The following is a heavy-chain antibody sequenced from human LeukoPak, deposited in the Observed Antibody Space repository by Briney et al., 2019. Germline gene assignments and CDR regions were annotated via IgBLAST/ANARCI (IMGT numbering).Heavy chain of an antibody. CDR1: GFTFSSYA. CDR2: ISYDGSNK. V-gene: IGHV3-30-3*01. Sequence: GRSLRLSCAASGFTFSSYAMHWVRQAPGKGLEWVAVISYDGSNKYYADSVKGRFTISRDNSKNTLYLQMNSLRAEDTAVYYCARGGSGSVSAFDIWGQGTMVTVSS. J-gene: IGHJ3*02. CDR3: ARGGSGSVSAFDI. D-gene: IGHD3-10*01.